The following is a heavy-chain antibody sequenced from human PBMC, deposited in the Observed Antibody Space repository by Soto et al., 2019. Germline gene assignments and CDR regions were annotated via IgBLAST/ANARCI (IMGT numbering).Heavy chain of an antibody. CDR1: GFTLSSHG. V-gene: IGHV3-30*18. Sequence: QVQLVESGGGVVQPGRSLRLSCTASGFTLSSHGMHWVRQAPGKGLEWVAGISYDGRNEYYANAVKGRFTISRDNSKNTLFLQLNSLRAEDTAVYYCGKGRTTPVYDGMDVWGQGTTVTVSS. J-gene: IGHJ6*02. CDR3: GKGRTTPVYDGMDV. D-gene: IGHD1-1*01. CDR2: ISYDGRNE.